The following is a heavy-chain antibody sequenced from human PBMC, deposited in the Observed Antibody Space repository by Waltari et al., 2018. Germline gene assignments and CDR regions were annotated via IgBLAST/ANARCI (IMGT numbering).Heavy chain of an antibody. CDR3: ARTSTRDFYYMDV. J-gene: IGHJ6*03. Sequence: DVQLVQSGAELKKPGACLGISGEGCGYDFSTYWITWVRHMPGKGLEWMGRIDPSDSYTNYSPSFRGHVTISVDRSISTAYIQWSGLRASDTAIYYCARTSTRDFYYMDVWGKGTTVTVSS. D-gene: IGHD1-1*01. V-gene: IGHV5-10-1*01. CDR2: IDPSDSYT. CDR1: GYDFSTYW.